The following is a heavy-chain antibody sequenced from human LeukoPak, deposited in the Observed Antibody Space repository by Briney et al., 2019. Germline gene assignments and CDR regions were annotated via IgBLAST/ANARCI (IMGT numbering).Heavy chain of an antibody. CDR3: ARNVRGVSDPYYYYYMDV. CDR1: GDSISSYY. J-gene: IGHJ6*03. V-gene: IGHV4-4*07. D-gene: IGHD3-10*01. Sequence: SETLSLTCTVSGDSISSYYWNWIRQPAGKGLEWIGRIYTSGSTNYNPSLKSRVTMSVDTSKNQFSLKLSSVTAADTAVYYCARNVRGVSDPYYYYYMDVWGKGTTVTVSS. CDR2: IYTSGST.